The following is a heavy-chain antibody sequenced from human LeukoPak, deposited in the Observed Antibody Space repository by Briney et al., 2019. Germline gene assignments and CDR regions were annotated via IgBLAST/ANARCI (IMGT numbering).Heavy chain of an antibody. J-gene: IGHJ4*02. CDR2: ISWNSGSI. CDR3: TRGSDYDILTGYNFDH. D-gene: IGHD3-9*01. Sequence: GGSLRLSCAASGFTFDDYAMYWVRHAPGKGLEWVSGISWNSGSIYYAGSVKGRFTISRDNAKNSLYLQMNSLRVEDTAFYYCTRGSDYDILTGYNFDHWGQGTLVTVSS. V-gene: IGHV3-9*01. CDR1: GFTFDDYA.